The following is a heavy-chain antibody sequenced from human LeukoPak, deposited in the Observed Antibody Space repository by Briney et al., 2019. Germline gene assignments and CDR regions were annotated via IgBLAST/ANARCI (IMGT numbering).Heavy chain of an antibody. CDR1: GGSLSGYY. Sequence: SETLSLTCAVYGGSLSGYYWSWIRQPPGKGLEWIGEINHSGSTNYNPSLKSRVTISVDTSKNQFSLKLSSVTAADTAVYYCARGAVTSPYYYYYMDVWGKGTTVTVSS. D-gene: IGHD4-17*01. J-gene: IGHJ6*03. V-gene: IGHV4-34*01. CDR3: ARGAVTSPYYYYYMDV. CDR2: INHSGST.